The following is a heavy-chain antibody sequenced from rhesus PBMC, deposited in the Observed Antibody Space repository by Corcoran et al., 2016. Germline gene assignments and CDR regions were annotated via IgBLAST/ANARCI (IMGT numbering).Heavy chain of an antibody. D-gene: IGHD1-44*01. V-gene: IGHV4S2*01. Sequence: QVQLQESGPGLVRPSETLPLTCAVSGASIGDNYWRVIRLAPGRGLEWIGRIYGRRGTTDYTPSFNSRVAISIDTSNNKLSLSLKSVTAADTAVYYCAKAGVATDFDYWGQGVLVTVSS. CDR2: IYGRRGTT. CDR1: GASIGDNY. J-gene: IGHJ4*01. CDR3: AKAGVATDFDY.